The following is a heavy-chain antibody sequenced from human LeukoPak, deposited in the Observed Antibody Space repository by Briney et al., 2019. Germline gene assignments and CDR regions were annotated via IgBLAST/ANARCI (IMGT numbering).Heavy chain of an antibody. CDR3: ARRPRGLHIDY. J-gene: IGHJ4*02. CDR2: ISSNALTI. Sequence: GGSLRLSCAASGFIFSNFDMDWVRLTPGKGLEWISYISSNALTIYYADSVEGRFTIYTDNAKSSLFLQMNSLRAEDTSFSYCARRPRGLHIDYWGQGILVTVSS. V-gene: IGHV3-48*03. CDR1: GFIFSNFD.